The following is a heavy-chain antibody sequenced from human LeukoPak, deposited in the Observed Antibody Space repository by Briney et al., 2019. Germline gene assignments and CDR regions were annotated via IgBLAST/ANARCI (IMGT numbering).Heavy chain of an antibody. CDR2: IIPILGIA. Sequence: SVKLSCKASGGTSSSYANSWVRQAPGQGLEWMGRIIPILGIANYAQKFQGRVTITADKSTSTAYMELNSLRSEDTAVYYCARDRGYYDSSGHDAFDIWGQGTMVTVSS. D-gene: IGHD3-22*01. CDR3: ARDRGYYDSSGHDAFDI. V-gene: IGHV1-69*04. CDR1: GGTSSSYA. J-gene: IGHJ3*02.